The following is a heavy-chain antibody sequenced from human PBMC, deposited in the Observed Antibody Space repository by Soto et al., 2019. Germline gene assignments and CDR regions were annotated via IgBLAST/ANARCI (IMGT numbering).Heavy chain of an antibody. CDR2: IYSGGST. Sequence: EVQLVESGGGLVQPGGSLRLSCAASGFTVSGHYMSWVRQAPGKGLEWVSVIYSGGSTYYANSVTGRFTISRDNSRNTVHLQMNSLRAEDTAVYYCARDRTISDYRSSGALGLWGQGTLVSVS. CDR1: GFTVSGHY. D-gene: IGHD6-6*01. CDR3: ARDRTISDYRSSGALGL. V-gene: IGHV3-66*01. J-gene: IGHJ4*02.